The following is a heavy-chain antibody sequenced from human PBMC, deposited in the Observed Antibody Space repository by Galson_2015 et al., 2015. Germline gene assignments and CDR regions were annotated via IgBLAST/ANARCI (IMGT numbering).Heavy chain of an antibody. J-gene: IGHJ4*02. CDR3: ARDYRTSCYLCGWGY. D-gene: IGHD2-2*01. CDR2: ISAYNGNT. Sequence: SVKVSCKASGYTFTSYGINWVRQAPGQGLEWMGWISAYNGNTNYAQKLQGRVTMTTDTSTSTAYMELRSLRSDDTAVYYCARDYRTSCYLCGWGYWGQGTLVTVSS. CDR1: GYTFTSYG. V-gene: IGHV1-18*01.